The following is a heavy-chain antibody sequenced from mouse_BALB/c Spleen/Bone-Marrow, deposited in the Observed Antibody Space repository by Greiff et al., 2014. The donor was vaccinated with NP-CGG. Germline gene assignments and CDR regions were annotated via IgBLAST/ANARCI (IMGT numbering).Heavy chain of an antibody. Sequence: VQLQQSGGDLVQPGGSLRLSCATSGSTFSDFYMEWVRQPPGKRLEWIAASSNKANDYTTEYSASVKARFIVSRDTSQSILYLRLNALRAEDSAIYYFSRDATVVASRYFDDWGAGTTVTVSS. J-gene: IGHJ1*01. V-gene: IGHV7-1*02. CDR2: SSNKANDYTT. CDR1: GSTFSDFY. D-gene: IGHD1-1*01. CDR3: SRDATVVASRYFDD.